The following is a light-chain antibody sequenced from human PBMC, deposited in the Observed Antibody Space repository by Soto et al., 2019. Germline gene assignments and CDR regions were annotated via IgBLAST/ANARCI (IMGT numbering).Light chain of an antibody. CDR2: LGP. CDR3: TQALHTPVT. V-gene: IGKV2-28*01. J-gene: IGKJ5*01. Sequence: DIVMTQSPLSLPVTPGEPASISCRSSQSLLHSNGYNYLDWYLQKPGQSPQLLIYLGPNRASGVPDSFSGSGSGTDFTLKISRVGSEDVGVYYRTQALHTPVTFGQGTRLEIK. CDR1: QSLLHSNGYNY.